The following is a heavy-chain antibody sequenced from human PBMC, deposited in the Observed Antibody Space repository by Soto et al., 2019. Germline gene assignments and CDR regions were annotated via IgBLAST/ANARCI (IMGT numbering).Heavy chain of an antibody. CDR2: ISAGVIDT. J-gene: IGHJ4*02. Sequence: EVQLLESGEAVVQPGGSLRLSCAASGFTYNIYAMSWVRQAPGKGLEWVSGISAGVIDTYYADSVKGRFTVSRDDSKNTLYLQMNSLRADDTAVYYCAKQFSSSTWYPFDHWGRGTLVTVSS. V-gene: IGHV3-23*01. CDR1: GFTYNIYA. D-gene: IGHD6-13*01. CDR3: AKQFSSSTWYPFDH.